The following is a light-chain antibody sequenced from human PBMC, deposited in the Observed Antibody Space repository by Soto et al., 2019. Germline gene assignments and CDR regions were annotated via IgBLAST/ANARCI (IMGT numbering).Light chain of an antibody. CDR1: SSDVGGYNY. J-gene: IGLJ3*02. CDR3: SSYTSSSTRV. V-gene: IGLV2-14*01. CDR2: EVS. Sequence: QSALTQPASVSGSPGQSITISCTGTSSDVGGYNYVSWYQQHPGKAPKLIIYEVSNRPSGVSNRFSGSKSGNTASLTISGLQAEDEADYYFSSYTSSSTRVFGGGTKLTV.